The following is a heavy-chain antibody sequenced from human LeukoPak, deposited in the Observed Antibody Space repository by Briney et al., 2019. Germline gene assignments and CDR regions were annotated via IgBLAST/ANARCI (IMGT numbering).Heavy chain of an antibody. D-gene: IGHD3-16*01. CDR3: AKVGNYDYVWGSFSLNYYFDY. CDR1: GNYW. Sequence: GGSLRLSCAASGNYWMHWVRQVPGKGLVWVSHINSDGSWTSYADSVKGRFTISKDNAKNTVYLQMNSLRAEDTALYYCAKVGNYDYVWGSFSLNYYFDYWGQGTLVTVSS. V-gene: IGHV3-74*01. CDR2: INSDGSWT. J-gene: IGHJ4*02.